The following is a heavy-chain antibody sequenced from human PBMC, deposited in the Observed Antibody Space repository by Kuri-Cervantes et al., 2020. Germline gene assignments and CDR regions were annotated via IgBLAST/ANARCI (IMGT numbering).Heavy chain of an antibody. Sequence: SETLSLTCTVSGGSVSSGSYYWSWIRQPPGKGLVWIGYTYYSGSTNYNPSLKSRVTISVDKSTNQFTLKMNTVTAADTAVYYCARGTDYYGSGGYSDPRHWFDPWGQGTLVTVSS. V-gene: IGHV4-61*01. CDR3: ARGTDYYGSGGYSDPRHWFDP. D-gene: IGHD3-10*01. CDR2: TYYSGST. CDR1: GGSVSSGSYY. J-gene: IGHJ5*02.